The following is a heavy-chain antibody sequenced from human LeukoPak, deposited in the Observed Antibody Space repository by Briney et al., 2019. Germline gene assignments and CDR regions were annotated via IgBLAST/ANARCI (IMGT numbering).Heavy chain of an antibody. Sequence: GGSLRLSCAASGFTVSNNYMTWVRQAPGKGLEWVSIIYPGDSTFYADSVKGRFTISRDNSKNTLYLQMNSLRAEDTAVYYCAKDGTRGHCSSDSCYFGFDPWGQGTLVTVSS. CDR2: IYPGDST. J-gene: IGHJ5*02. D-gene: IGHD2-15*01. V-gene: IGHV3-53*01. CDR1: GFTVSNNY. CDR3: AKDGTRGHCSSDSCYFGFDP.